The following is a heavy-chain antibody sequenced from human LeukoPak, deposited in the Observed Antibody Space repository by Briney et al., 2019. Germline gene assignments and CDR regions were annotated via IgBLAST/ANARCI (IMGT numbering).Heavy chain of an antibody. CDR1: GFGFAGYC. CDR2: VSGSNTGSGSDT. Sequence: QAGASLRLSCAASGFGFAGYCMTWVRQAPGKGLEWVSAVSGSNTGSGSDTYYAESVKGRFTISRDNSQSTLHLQMHSLRAEDTAIYYCAFSTLTTGYHGLDVWGPGTTVTVSS. CDR3: AFSTLTTGYHGLDV. J-gene: IGHJ6*02. D-gene: IGHD4-17*01. V-gene: IGHV3-23*01.